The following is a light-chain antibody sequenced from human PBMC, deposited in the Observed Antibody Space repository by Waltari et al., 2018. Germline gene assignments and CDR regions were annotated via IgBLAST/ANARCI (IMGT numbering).Light chain of an antibody. CDR1: SSDVGGYNF. Sequence: QSALTQPASVSGSPGQSITISCTGTSSDVGGYNFVSWYQQHPGKVPKLIIYEVTNRPSGVSKRFSGSKSGTTASLTISGLQAEDEADYYCSSYTRHETGIFGGGTKLTVL. J-gene: IGLJ2*01. CDR3: SSYTRHETGI. V-gene: IGLV2-14*01. CDR2: EVT.